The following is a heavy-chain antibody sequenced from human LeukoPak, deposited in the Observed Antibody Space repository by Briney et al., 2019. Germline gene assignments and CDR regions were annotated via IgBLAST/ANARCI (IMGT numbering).Heavy chain of an antibody. D-gene: IGHD6-6*01. Sequence: PPETLSLTCAVYGGSFSGYYWSWIRQPPGKGLEWIGEINHSGSTNYNPSLKSRVTISVDTSKNQFSLKLSSVTAADTTVYYCARSLARGSSPKGRTYWYFDLWGRGTLVTVSS. J-gene: IGHJ2*01. V-gene: IGHV4-34*01. CDR3: ARSLARGSSPKGRTYWYFDL. CDR1: GGSFSGYY. CDR2: INHSGST.